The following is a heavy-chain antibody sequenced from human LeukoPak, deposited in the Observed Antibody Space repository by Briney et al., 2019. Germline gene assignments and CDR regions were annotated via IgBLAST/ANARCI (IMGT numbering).Heavy chain of an antibody. Sequence: ASVKVSCKASGFTFTNYGISWVRQAPGQGLEWMGWISAYNGDTNYAQKLQDRVTMTTDTSTSTAYKELRSLRSDDTAMYYCARDEGVGERGAYWGQGTLVTVSS. CDR1: GFTFTNYG. CDR3: ARDEGVGERGAY. V-gene: IGHV1-18*01. D-gene: IGHD3-16*01. CDR2: ISAYNGDT. J-gene: IGHJ4*02.